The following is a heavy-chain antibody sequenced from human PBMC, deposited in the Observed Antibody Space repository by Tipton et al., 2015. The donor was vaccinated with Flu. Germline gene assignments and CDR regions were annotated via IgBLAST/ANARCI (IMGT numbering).Heavy chain of an antibody. CDR3: ARGSFYYYSYMDV. J-gene: IGHJ6*03. CDR1: GYTFTKHG. Sequence: QSGAEVKQPGASVKLSCKASGYTFTKHGISWVRQAPGQGLEWMGWISAYNGYTDFAQKFQGRVTMTTDTSASTAYMELRSLRSEDTAVYYCARGSFYYYSYMDVWGIGTTVTVSS. CDR2: ISAYNGYT. V-gene: IGHV1-18*04.